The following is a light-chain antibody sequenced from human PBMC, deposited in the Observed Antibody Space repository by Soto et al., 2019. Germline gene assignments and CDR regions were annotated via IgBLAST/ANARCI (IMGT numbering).Light chain of an antibody. Sequence: DIVMTQSPDSLAVSLGERATINCKSSQSVLYSSNNKNYLDWYQQRPGQPPQLLIYWASTRESGVPDRFSGSGSGTDFTLTISRLQAEDVAVYYCQQYHSSPWTFGQGTTVEIK. CDR1: QSVLYSSNNKNY. CDR3: QQYHSSPWT. V-gene: IGKV4-1*01. J-gene: IGKJ1*01. CDR2: WAS.